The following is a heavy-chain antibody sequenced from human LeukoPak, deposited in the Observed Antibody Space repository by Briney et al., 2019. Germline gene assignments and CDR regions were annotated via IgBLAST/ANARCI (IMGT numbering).Heavy chain of an antibody. Sequence: SETLSLTCTVSGGSISSVSYYWSWIREPAGKGLEWIGRIYTSGSTEYNPSLKSRVTVSVDTSKNQFSLKLSSVTAADTAVYYCARVMEQQPDRSFDYWGQGTLVTVSS. D-gene: IGHD1/OR15-1a*01. CDR2: IYTSGST. CDR3: ARVMEQQPDRSFDY. J-gene: IGHJ4*02. V-gene: IGHV4-61*02. CDR1: GGSISSVSYY.